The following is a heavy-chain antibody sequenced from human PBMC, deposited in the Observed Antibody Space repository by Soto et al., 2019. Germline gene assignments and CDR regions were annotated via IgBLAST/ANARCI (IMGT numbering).Heavy chain of an antibody. CDR3: ATFKSDYYFDY. V-gene: IGHV4-31*03. CDR1: GGSISSGGYY. J-gene: IGHJ4*02. CDR2: IYYSGST. Sequence: ALSLTCTVSGGSISSGGYYCIFIRHHPGKGLEWIVYIYYSGSTYYNPSLKSRVTISVDTSKNQFSLKLSSVTAADTAVYYCATFKSDYYFDYWGQGTLVTVSS.